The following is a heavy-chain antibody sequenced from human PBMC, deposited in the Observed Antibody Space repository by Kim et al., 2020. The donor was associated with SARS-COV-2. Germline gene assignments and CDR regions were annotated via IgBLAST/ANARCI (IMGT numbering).Heavy chain of an antibody. V-gene: IGHV5-51*01. Sequence: PGDSDTRYSPSFQVQVTISADKSISTAYLQWSSLKASDTAMYYCARIGDYWGQGTLVTVSS. J-gene: IGHJ4*02. D-gene: IGHD2-15*01. CDR2: PGDSDT. CDR3: ARIGDY.